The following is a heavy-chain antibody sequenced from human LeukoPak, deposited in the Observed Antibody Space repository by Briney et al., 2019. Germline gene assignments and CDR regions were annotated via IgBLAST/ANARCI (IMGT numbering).Heavy chain of an antibody. J-gene: IGHJ5*02. V-gene: IGHV4-4*07. Sequence: SETLSLTCAVYGGSFSGYYWSWIRQPAGKGLEWIGRIYTSGSTNYNPSLKSRVTISVDTSKNQFSLKLTSVTDADTAVYYCARDRGYSSAWYWFDPWGQGTLVTVSS. CDR3: ARDRGYSSAWYWFDP. CDR2: IYTSGST. D-gene: IGHD6-13*01. CDR1: GGSFSGYY.